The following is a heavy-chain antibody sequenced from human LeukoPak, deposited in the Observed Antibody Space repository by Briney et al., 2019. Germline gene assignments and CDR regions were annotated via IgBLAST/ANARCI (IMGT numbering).Heavy chain of an antibody. CDR3: AKSGGYGLIDY. J-gene: IGHJ4*02. V-gene: IGHV4-59*01. CDR2: IYYSGST. Sequence: PSETLSLTCTVSGGSISSYYWSWIRQPPGKGLEWIGYIYYSGSTNYNPSLKSRVTISVDTPKNQFSLKLSSVTAADTAVYYCAKSGGYGLIDYWGQGTLVTVSS. D-gene: IGHD1-26*01. CDR1: GGSISSYY.